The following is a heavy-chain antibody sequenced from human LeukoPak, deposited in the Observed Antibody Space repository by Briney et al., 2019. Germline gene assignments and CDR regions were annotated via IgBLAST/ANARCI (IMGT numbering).Heavy chain of an antibody. CDR3: ARGSGYDFRAFDI. CDR2: INPNSGGT. V-gene: IGHV1-2*02. J-gene: IGHJ3*02. D-gene: IGHD5-12*01. CDR1: GYTFIGYY. Sequence: ASVKVSCKASGYTFIGYYLHWLRQAPAQGPEWMGWINPNSGGTNYSEKFQGRVTMTRDTSISTAYMELSRLRSDDTAVYYCARGSGYDFRAFDIWGQGTMVTVSS.